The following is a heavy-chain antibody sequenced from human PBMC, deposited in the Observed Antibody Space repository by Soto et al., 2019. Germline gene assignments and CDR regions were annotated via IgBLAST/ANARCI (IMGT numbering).Heavy chain of an antibody. V-gene: IGHV4-31*02. J-gene: IGHJ4*02. CDR1: DDSITGGGYY. CDR3: ARGGSGTYHV. Sequence: SETLSLTCSVSDDSITGGGYYWSWIRQHPAKGLEWIGSIYYRGSTYNPSLRSRGTISLDPSQARLSLRLTSLTAADTATYYCARGGSGTYHVWGQGTLVTGLL. D-gene: IGHD3-10*01. CDR2: IYYRGST.